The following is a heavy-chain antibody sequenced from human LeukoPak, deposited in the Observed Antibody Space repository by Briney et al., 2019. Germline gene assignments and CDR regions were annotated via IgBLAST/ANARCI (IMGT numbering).Heavy chain of an antibody. CDR2: IGTAGDT. Sequence: GGSLRLSCAVSGFTFCDYDMHWVRHATGKGLEWVSAIGTAGDTYYTGSVKGRFTISRENAKNSLYLQMNSLRAGDTAVYYCARVAKERVGGVYYFDYWGQGTLVTVSS. CDR3: ARVAKERVGGVYYFDY. J-gene: IGHJ4*02. D-gene: IGHD1-1*01. CDR1: GFTFCDYD. V-gene: IGHV3-13*01.